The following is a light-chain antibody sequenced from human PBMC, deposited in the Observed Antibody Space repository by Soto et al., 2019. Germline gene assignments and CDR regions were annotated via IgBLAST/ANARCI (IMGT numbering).Light chain of an antibody. V-gene: IGLV2-14*01. J-gene: IGLJ1*01. Sequence: QSVLTQPASVSGSPGQSITISCTGTSSDVGGYNYVSWYQQHPGKAPKLMIYAVTDRPSGVSSRFSGSKSGNTASLTISGLQAEDEADYYCSSYTSSSTLFGTGTNVTVL. CDR2: AVT. CDR1: SSDVGGYNY. CDR3: SSYTSSSTL.